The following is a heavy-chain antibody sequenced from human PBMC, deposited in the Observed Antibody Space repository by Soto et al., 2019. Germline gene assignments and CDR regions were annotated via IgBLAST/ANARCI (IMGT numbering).Heavy chain of an antibody. V-gene: IGHV3-23*01. CDR1: GFTFSTYT. CDR3: AKARCSTANCYVPEY. Sequence: EVQLLESGGGLVQPGGSLRLSCVASGFTFSTYTMSWVRQAPGKGLEWVSVISGSGGSSGPSYADSVQGRFSISRDNTRNTLYRHMNSLRGEDTAMYYCAKARCSTANCYVPEYWGQGTRVTVSS. D-gene: IGHD2-2*01. J-gene: IGHJ4*02. CDR2: ISGSGGSSGP.